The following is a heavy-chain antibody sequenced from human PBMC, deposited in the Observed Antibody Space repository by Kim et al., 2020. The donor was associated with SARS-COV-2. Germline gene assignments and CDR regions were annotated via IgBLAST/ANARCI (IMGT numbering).Heavy chain of an antibody. D-gene: IGHD3-10*01. CDR2: IYHSGSS. V-gene: IGHV4-4*02. CDR1: GGSISSSNW. Sequence: SETLSLTCAVSGGSISSSNWWSWVRQPPGKGLEWIGEIYHSGSSNYNPSLKSRVTISVDKSKNQFSLKLSSVTAADTAVYYCARDGPSLWFGELFSNYYYYGMDVWGQGTTVTVSS. CDR3: ARDGPSLWFGELFSNYYYYGMDV. J-gene: IGHJ6*02.